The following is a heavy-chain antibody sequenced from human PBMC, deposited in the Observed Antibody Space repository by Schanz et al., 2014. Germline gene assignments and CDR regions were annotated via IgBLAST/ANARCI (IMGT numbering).Heavy chain of an antibody. CDR1: GGSFSGYY. V-gene: IGHV4-34*01. Sequence: QVQLRQWGAGLLRPSATLSLTCAVYGGSFSGYYWTWIRQPPGKRLEWIGEISHSGDTNFNPSLKSRVTISVDTSKSQFSLRMNSVTAADTAIYYCARMYINLSQLSAFHYFDNWGPGTLVTVSS. J-gene: IGHJ4*02. CDR2: ISHSGDT. D-gene: IGHD1-1*01. CDR3: ARMYINLSQLSAFHYFDN.